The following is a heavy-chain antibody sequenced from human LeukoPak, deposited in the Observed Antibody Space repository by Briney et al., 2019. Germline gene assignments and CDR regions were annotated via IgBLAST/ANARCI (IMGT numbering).Heavy chain of an antibody. Sequence: SETLSLTYAVYGGSFSDYYWSWIRQPPGKGLEWIGEINHSGSTNYNPSLKSRVTISVDTSKNQFSLKLSSVTAADTALYYCAREEISDDFWSDYPPVGYMDVWGKGTPVTVSS. D-gene: IGHD3-3*01. V-gene: IGHV4-34*01. CDR2: INHSGST. CDR1: GGSFSDYY. J-gene: IGHJ6*03. CDR3: AREEISDDFWSDYPPVGYMDV.